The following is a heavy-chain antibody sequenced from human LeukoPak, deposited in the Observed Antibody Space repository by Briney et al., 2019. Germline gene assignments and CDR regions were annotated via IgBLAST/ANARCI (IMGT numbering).Heavy chain of an antibody. V-gene: IGHV3-21*01. Sequence: NPGGSLRLSCAASGFTFSTYSMNWVRQAPGKGLEWVSCISSSSSYIYYEDSVKGRFTISRDNAKNSLYLQMNSLRAEDTAVYYCARDLYGSGIVIDYWGQGTLVTVSS. CDR2: ISSSSSYI. CDR3: ARDLYGSGIVIDY. J-gene: IGHJ4*02. D-gene: IGHD3-10*01. CDR1: GFTFSTYS.